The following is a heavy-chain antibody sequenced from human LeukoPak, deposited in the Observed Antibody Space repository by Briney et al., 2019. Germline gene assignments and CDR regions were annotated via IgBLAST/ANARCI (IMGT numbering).Heavy chain of an antibody. Sequence: GGSLRLSCAASGFTFSSYWMSWVRRAPGKGLEWVANIKQDGSEKYYVDSVKGQFTISRDNAKNSLYRQMNSLRAEDTAVYYCAREGGLENKYYYYYYMDVWGKGTTVTVX. CDR3: AREGGLENKYYYYYYMDV. D-gene: IGHD2/OR15-2a*01. CDR2: IKQDGSEK. V-gene: IGHV3-7*01. CDR1: GFTFSSYW. J-gene: IGHJ6*03.